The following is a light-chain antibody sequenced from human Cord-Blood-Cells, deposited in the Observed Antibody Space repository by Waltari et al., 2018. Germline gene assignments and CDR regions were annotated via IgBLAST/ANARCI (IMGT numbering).Light chain of an antibody. Sequence: EIVLTQSPGTLSLSPGERATLSCRASQSVSSSYLALYQQKPGQAPRLLIYGASSRDTGSPDRFSGSEAGTDFTLTISRLEPEDFAVYDCQQYGSSPWTCGQGTKVEI. V-gene: IGKV3-20*01. CDR2: GAS. J-gene: IGKJ1*01. CDR1: QSVSSSY. CDR3: QQYGSSPWT.